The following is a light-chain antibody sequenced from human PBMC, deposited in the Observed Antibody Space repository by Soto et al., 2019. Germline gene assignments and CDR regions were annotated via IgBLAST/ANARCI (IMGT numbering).Light chain of an antibody. CDR3: SSYTSSSTRIV. CDR2: EVS. V-gene: IGLV2-14*01. J-gene: IGLJ1*01. Sequence: LTQPASVSVSPGQSITISCTGTSSDVGGYNYVSWYQQHPGKAPKLMIYEVSNRPSGVSNRFSGSKSGNTASLTISGLQAEDEADYYCSSYTSSSTRIVFGTGTKVTVL. CDR1: SSDVGGYNY.